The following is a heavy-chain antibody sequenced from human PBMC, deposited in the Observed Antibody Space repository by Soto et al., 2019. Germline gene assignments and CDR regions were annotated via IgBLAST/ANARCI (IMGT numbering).Heavy chain of an antibody. CDR3: ARATAMAPWFFDY. CDR1: GDSISSYY. D-gene: IGHD5-18*01. Sequence: SETLSLTCNVSGDSISSYYWSWIRQPPGKGLEWIGSISYSERTNYNPSLKSRVTISVDTSKNQFSLKLSSVTAADTAVYYCARATAMAPWFFDYWGQGTLVTVFS. V-gene: IGHV4-59*01. CDR2: ISYSERT. J-gene: IGHJ4*02.